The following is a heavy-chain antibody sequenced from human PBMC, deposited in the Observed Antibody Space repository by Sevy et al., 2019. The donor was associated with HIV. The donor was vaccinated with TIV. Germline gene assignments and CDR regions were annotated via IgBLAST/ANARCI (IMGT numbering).Heavy chain of an antibody. CDR2: ISYDGSNK. V-gene: IGHV3-30-3*01. J-gene: IGHJ4*02. Sequence: GGSLRLSCAASEFTFSSYAMHWVRQAPGKGLEWVAVISYDGSNKYYADSVKGRFTISRDNSKNTLYLQMNSLRAEDTAVYYCASANLPATLDYWGQGTLVTVSS. CDR1: EFTFSSYA. D-gene: IGHD2-2*01. CDR3: ASANLPATLDY.